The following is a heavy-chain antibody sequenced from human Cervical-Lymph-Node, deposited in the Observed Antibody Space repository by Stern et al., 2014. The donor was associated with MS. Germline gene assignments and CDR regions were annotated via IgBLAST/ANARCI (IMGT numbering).Heavy chain of an antibody. Sequence: VQLVESWGGLVQPGGSLRLSCAASGFTFKGYSMNWVRHAQGTGPDVVPSITRGSSDIHYADSVKGRFPISRDNVKNSLYLQMNSLRAEDTALYYCAREDYTQDFDYWGRGTLVTVSS. V-gene: IGHV3-21*01. D-gene: IGHD4-11*01. CDR1: GFTFKGYS. CDR3: AREDYTQDFDY. CDR2: ITRGSSDI. J-gene: IGHJ4*02.